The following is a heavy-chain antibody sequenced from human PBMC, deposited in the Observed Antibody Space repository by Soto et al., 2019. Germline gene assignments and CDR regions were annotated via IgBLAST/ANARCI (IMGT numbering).Heavy chain of an antibody. CDR2: INPNSDGT. CDR1: GYTFTGYY. J-gene: IGHJ3*02. D-gene: IGHD3-22*01. Sequence: GASVKVSCKASGYTFTGYYMHWVRQAPGQRNEKIGWINPNSDGTNYAQKFQGWVTMTRDTSISTAYMELSRLRSDDTAVYYCATTRKYYYDSSGYDAFDIWGQGTMVTVSS. V-gene: IGHV1-2*04. CDR3: ATTRKYYYDSSGYDAFDI.